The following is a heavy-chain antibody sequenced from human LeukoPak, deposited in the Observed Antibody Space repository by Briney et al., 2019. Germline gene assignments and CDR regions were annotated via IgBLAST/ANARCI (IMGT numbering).Heavy chain of an antibody. V-gene: IGHV3-23*01. Sequence: GGTLRLSCAASDFTFSSSGMTWVRQAPGKGLEWVSTVSSSGENTYYADSVKGRFTISRDNSKNTLYLQMNSLRAEDTAVYYCAKVTYGSGTYGAFDYWGQGTLVTVSS. D-gene: IGHD3-10*01. J-gene: IGHJ4*02. CDR3: AKVTYGSGTYGAFDY. CDR2: VSSSGENT. CDR1: DFTFSSSG.